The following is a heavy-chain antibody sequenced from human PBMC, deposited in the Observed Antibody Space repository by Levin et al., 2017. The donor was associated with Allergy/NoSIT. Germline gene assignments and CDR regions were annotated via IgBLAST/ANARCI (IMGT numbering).Heavy chain of an antibody. D-gene: IGHD6-19*01. CDR3: ARDYGSGWTVLGMGMDV. V-gene: IGHV3-21*01. CDR2: ISSSSSYI. Sequence: RGESLKISCAASGFTFSSYSMNWVRQAPGKGLEWVSSISSSSSYIYYADSVKGRFTISRDNAKNSLYLQMNSLRAEDTAVYYCARDYGSGWTVLGMGMDVWGQGTTVTVSS. CDR1: GFTFSSYS. J-gene: IGHJ6*02.